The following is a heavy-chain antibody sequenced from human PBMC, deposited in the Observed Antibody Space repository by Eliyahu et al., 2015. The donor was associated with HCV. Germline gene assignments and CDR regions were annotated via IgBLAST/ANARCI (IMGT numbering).Heavy chain of an antibody. V-gene: IGHV3-48*02. D-gene: IGHD2-21*02. CDR1: GFTFSSYS. J-gene: IGHJ3*02. CDR3: ARDRDWAFDI. CDR2: ISSSSSST. Sequence: EVQLVESGGILVQPGGSLRLSCAASGFTFSSYSMNWVRQAPGKGLEWVSYISSSSSSTYHADSVKGRFTISSDNAKNSLYLQMNSLRDEDSAVYYCARDRDWAFDIWGQGTVVTVSS.